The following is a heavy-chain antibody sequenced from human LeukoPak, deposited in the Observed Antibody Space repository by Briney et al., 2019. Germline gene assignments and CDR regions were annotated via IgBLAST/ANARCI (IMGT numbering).Heavy chain of an antibody. V-gene: IGHV4-39*07. D-gene: IGHD2-2*01. J-gene: IGHJ5*02. CDR1: SGSISSSPYY. Sequence: PSETLSLTCTVSSGSISSSPYYWGWVRQPPGKGLEWIGSVYYSGATYYNPSLKSRVTLSVDTSKGQSSLNLNSVTAADTAIYYCVRDGGTSCQGGCWFDPWGQGTLVTVSS. CDR2: VYYSGAT. CDR3: VRDGGTSCQGGCWFDP.